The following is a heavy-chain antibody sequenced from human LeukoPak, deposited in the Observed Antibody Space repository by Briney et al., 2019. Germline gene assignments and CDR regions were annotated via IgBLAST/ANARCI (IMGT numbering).Heavy chain of an antibody. J-gene: IGHJ4*02. V-gene: IGHV4-39*07. Sequence: SETLSLTCTVSGGSISSSSYYWGWIRQPPGKGLEWIGSIYYSGSTYYNPSLKSRVTISVDTSKNQFSLKLSSVTAADTAVYYCATVLRYFDWLFFDYWGQGTLVTVSS. CDR1: GGSISSSSYY. CDR2: IYYSGST. CDR3: ATVLRYFDWLFFDY. D-gene: IGHD3-9*01.